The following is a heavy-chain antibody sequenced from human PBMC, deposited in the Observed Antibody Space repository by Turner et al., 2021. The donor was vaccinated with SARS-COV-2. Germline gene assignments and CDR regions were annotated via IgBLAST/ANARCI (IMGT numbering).Heavy chain of an antibody. Sequence: QLQLQESGPGLVRPSETLSLTCSVSGASISNDVYYWDWLRQSPGKGLEWIGRAYFRGDTYSNPSLKSRLTISVDSSQNLFSLRLSSMTAADTAIYYCASRTFTSGWSYFDHWGQGALVTVSS. V-gene: IGHV4-39*01. D-gene: IGHD6-19*01. J-gene: IGHJ4*02. CDR1: GASISNDVYY. CDR3: ASRTFTSGWSYFDH. CDR2: AYFRGDT.